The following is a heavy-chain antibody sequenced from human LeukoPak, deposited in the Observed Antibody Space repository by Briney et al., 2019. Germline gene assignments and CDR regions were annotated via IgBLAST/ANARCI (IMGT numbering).Heavy chain of an antibody. J-gene: IGHJ5*02. D-gene: IGHD3-9*01. V-gene: IGHV4-39*07. CDR2: IYYSGST. CDR3: ATLTGYSSESWFDP. Sequence: PSETLSLTCTVSGGSISSSSYYWGWIRQPPGKGLEWIGSIYYSGSTYYNPSLKSRVTISVDTSKNQFSLQLSFVTAADTAVYYCATLTGYSSESWFDPWGQGILVTVSS. CDR1: GGSISSSSYY.